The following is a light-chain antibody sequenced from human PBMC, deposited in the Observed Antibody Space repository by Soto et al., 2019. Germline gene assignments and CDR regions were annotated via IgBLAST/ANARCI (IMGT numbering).Light chain of an antibody. V-gene: IGKV1-5*03. CDR2: RAS. CDR3: QQSYSTPIT. J-gene: IGKJ5*01. CDR1: QSISDW. Sequence: DIQMTQSPSTLSASVGDRVTITCRASQSISDWLAWYQQKPGRAPKLLIYRASTLESGVPSRFSGSGFGAEFTLTISSLQPEDFATYYCQQSYSTPITFGQGTRLEIK.